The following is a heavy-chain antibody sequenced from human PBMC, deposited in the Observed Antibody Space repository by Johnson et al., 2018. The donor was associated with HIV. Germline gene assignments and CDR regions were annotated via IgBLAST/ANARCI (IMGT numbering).Heavy chain of an antibody. CDR2: ISYDGSNK. CDR3: ARGQRSSWYPVNAFDI. D-gene: IGHD6-13*01. Sequence: QVQLVESGGGVVQPGRSLRLSCAASGFTFSSYAMHWVRQAPGKGLEWVAVISYDGSNKYYADSVKGRFAISRDNSKNTLYLQMNSLRAGDTAVYYCARGQRSSWYPVNAFDIWGQGTMVTVSS. CDR1: GFTFSSYA. V-gene: IGHV3-30*09. J-gene: IGHJ3*02.